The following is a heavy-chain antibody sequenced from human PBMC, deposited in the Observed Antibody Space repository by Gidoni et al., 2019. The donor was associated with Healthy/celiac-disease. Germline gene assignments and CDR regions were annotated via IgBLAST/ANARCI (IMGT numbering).Heavy chain of an antibody. D-gene: IGHD6-13*01. CDR3: ARSSSWYFPSFDY. Sequence: EVQLVESGGGLIQPGGSLRLSGAASGFTVSSNYMNWVRQAPGRGLEWVSIIYSGGSTDYADSVKGRFTISRDNSKNTLYLQMNSLRAEDTAVYYCARSSSWYFPSFDYWGQGTLVTVSS. V-gene: IGHV3-53*01. CDR2: IYSGGST. CDR1: GFTVSSNY. J-gene: IGHJ4*02.